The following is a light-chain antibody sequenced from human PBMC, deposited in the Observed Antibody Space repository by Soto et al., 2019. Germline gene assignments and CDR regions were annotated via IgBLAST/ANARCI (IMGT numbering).Light chain of an antibody. CDR3: QQSKGAPLT. CDR1: QSITNH. V-gene: IGKV1-39*01. Sequence: DIQVTQSPSSLSASVGDRVTIPCRASQSITNHINWYQQRPGKAPKLLIYIGFNLQSGVSSRFSGSGSGTDFTLTINSLQPVDFATYYCQQSKGAPLTFGGGTKVEIK. J-gene: IGKJ4*01. CDR2: IGF.